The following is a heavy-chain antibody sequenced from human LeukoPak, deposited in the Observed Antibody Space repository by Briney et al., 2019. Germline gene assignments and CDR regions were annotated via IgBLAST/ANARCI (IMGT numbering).Heavy chain of an antibody. CDR2: IRYDGTNK. J-gene: IGHJ5*02. V-gene: IGHV3-30*02. CDR1: GFTFSSYG. CDR3: SKDAGGYYNWFDP. D-gene: IGHD5-12*01. Sequence: PGGSLRLSCAASGFTFSSYGMHWVRQAPGKGLEWVAFIRYDGTNKYYADSVKGRFTISRDNSKNTLYLQMNSLRPEDTAMYYCSKDAGGYYNWFDPWGQGTLVTVSS.